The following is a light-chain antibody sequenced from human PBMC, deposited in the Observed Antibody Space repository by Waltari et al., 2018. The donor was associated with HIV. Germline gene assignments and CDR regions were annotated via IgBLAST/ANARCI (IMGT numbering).Light chain of an antibody. CDR1: TGSIADSY. CDR3: QSSDTDTWV. Sequence: PGKTVTISCTRSTGSIADSYVQWSQQRPGSAPTTVIYENTQTASGVPDRFSGSIDISSNSASLVISGLETEDEADYYCQSSDTDTWVFGGGTKLTVL. V-gene: IGLV6-57*03. J-gene: IGLJ3*02. CDR2: ENT.